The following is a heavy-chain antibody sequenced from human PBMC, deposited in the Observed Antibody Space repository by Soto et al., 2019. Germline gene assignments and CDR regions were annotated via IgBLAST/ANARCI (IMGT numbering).Heavy chain of an antibody. J-gene: IGHJ4*02. V-gene: IGHV3-23*01. CDR1: GFTFSSYA. CDR3: AKNRGRRYYDSSGYFDY. Sequence: GGSLRLSCAASGFTFSSYAMSWVRQAPGKGLEWVSAISGSGGSTYYADSVKGRFTISRDNSKNTLYLQMNSLRAEDTAVYYCAKNRGRRYYDSSGYFDYWGQGTLVTVSS. D-gene: IGHD3-22*01. CDR2: ISGSGGST.